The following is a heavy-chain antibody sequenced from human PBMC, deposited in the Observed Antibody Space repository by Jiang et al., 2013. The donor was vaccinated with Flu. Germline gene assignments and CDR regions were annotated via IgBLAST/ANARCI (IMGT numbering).Heavy chain of an antibody. J-gene: IGHJ4*02. Sequence: VQLVESGGGVVQPGTSLRVSCAASGFTFSSNAMHWVRQTPGKGLEWVAVISYDGSNKYYADSVKGRFTISRDNSKNTLYLQMNSLRAEDTAVYYCAKDRGYYGSGSYVDYWAREPWSPSPQ. CDR2: ISYDGSNK. V-gene: IGHV3-30*18. D-gene: IGHD3-10*01. CDR3: AKDRGYYGSGSYVDY. CDR1: GFTFSSNA.